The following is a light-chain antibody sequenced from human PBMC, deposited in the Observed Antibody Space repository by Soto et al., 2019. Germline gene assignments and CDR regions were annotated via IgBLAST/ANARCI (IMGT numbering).Light chain of an antibody. CDR1: SSNIGAGYD. Sequence: QSVLTQPPSVSGAPGQRVTISCTGSSSNIGAGYDVHWYQQLPGTAPKLLIYVNSNRPSGVPDRCAGSKSGTSASLAITGLQAEDEADYYCQSYDISLSGWVFGGGTKLTVL. J-gene: IGLJ3*02. CDR3: QSYDISLSGWV. CDR2: VNS. V-gene: IGLV1-40*01.